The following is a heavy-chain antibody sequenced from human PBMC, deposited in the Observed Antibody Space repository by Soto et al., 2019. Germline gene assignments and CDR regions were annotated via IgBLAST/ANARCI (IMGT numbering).Heavy chain of an antibody. V-gene: IGHV1-3*01. CDR1: GYTFTSYA. D-gene: IGHD1-26*01. J-gene: IGHJ5*02. Sequence: ASVKVSCKASGYTFTSYAMHWVRQAPGQRLEWMGWINAGNGNTKYSQKFQGRATITRDTSASTAYMELSSLRSEDTAVYYCARARFGGSPGMWFDPWGQGTLVTVSS. CDR2: INAGNGNT. CDR3: ARARFGGSPGMWFDP.